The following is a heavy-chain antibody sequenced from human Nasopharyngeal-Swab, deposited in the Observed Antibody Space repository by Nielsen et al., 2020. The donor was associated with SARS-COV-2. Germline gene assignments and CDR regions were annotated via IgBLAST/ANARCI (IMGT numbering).Heavy chain of an antibody. J-gene: IGHJ4*02. V-gene: IGHV3-30-3*01. CDR1: GFTFSSYA. CDR3: ARGHLAVACFDH. D-gene: IGHD6-19*01. Sequence: GGSLRLSCAASGFTFSSYAMHWVRQAPGKGLEWVAVISYDGSNKYYADSVKGRFTISRDNSKNTLYLQMNSLRAEDTAVYYCARGHLAVACFDHWGQGTLVTVSS. CDR2: ISYDGSNK.